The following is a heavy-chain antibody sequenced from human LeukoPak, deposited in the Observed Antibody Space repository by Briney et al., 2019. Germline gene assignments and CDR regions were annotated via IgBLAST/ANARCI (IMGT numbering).Heavy chain of an antibody. CDR1: GGSFSSYY. CDR3: ARVTGYMIEDYFDY. Sequence: SETLSLTCAVYGGSFSSYYWSWIRQPPGKGLEWIGYIYYSGSTNYNPSLKSRVTISVETSKNQFSLKLSSVTAADTAVYYCARVTGYMIEDYFDYWGQGTLVTVSS. D-gene: IGHD3-22*01. V-gene: IGHV4-59*01. J-gene: IGHJ4*02. CDR2: IYYSGST.